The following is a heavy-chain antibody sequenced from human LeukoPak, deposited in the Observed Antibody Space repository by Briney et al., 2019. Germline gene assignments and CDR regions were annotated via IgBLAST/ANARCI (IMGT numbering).Heavy chain of an antibody. CDR3: AGEYSIRSFDY. Sequence: ASVKVSCKASGYTFTSYYMHWVRQAPGQGLEWMGIINPSGGNTSYAQKFQGRVTMTRDTSINTAYMELTRLTSDDTAVYYCAGEYSIRSFDYWAREPWSPSPQ. J-gene: IGHJ4*02. V-gene: IGHV1-46*03. CDR2: INPSGGNT. D-gene: IGHD2-15*01. CDR1: GYTFTSYY.